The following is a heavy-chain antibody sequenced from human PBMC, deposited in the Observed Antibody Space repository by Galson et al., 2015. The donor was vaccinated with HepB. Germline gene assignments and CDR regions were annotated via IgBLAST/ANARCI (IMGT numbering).Heavy chain of an antibody. CDR1: GFTFSGSA. CDR3: TRPSSVGEDV. J-gene: IGHJ6*02. V-gene: IGHV3-73*01. D-gene: IGHD1-26*01. CDR2: IRSKANSYAT. Sequence: SLRLSCAASGFTFSGSAMHWVRQASGKGLEWVGRIRSKANSYATAYAASVKGRFTISRDDSKNTAYLQMNSLKTEDTAVYYCTRPSSVGEDVWGQGTTVTVSS.